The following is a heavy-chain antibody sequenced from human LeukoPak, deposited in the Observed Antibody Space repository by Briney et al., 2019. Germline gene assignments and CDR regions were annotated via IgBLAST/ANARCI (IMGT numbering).Heavy chain of an antibody. D-gene: IGHD3-3*01. CDR2: INSDGSST. J-gene: IGHJ6*02. V-gene: IGHV3-74*01. Sequence: PGGSLRLSCAASGFTFSSYWMHWVRQAPGKGLVWVSRINSDGSSTSYADSVKGRFTISRDNAKNTLYLQMNSLRAEDTAVYYCARDLGYDFWSGYRYYYYGMDVWGQGTTVTVSS. CDR1: GFTFSSYW. CDR3: ARDLGYDFWSGYRYYYYGMDV.